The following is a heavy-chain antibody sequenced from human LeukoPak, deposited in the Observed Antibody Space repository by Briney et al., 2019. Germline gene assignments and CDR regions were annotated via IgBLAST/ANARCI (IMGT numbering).Heavy chain of an antibody. D-gene: IGHD2-2*01. V-gene: IGHV1-69*04. J-gene: IGHJ5*02. CDR3: ARELGYCSGTSCYVRHRNDP. CDR1: GGTFSSYA. CDR2: IIPILGIA. Sequence: GASVKVSCKASGGTFSSYAISWVRQAPGQGLEWMGRIIPILGIANYAQKFQGRVTITADKSTSTAYMELSSLRSEDTAVYYCARELGYCSGTSCYVRHRNDPWGQGTLVTVSS.